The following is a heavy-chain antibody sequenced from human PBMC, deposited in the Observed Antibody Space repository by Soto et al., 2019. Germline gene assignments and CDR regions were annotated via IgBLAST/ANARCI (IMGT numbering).Heavy chain of an antibody. CDR3: ARGDYYDSSVLSRFDY. V-gene: IGHV3-21*04. D-gene: IGHD3-22*01. J-gene: IGHJ4*02. Sequence: PGGSLRLSCAASGFTFSSYSMNWVRQAPGKGLKWVSSISSSSSYIYYADSVKGRFTISRDNAKNSLYLQMNSLRSEDTAVYYCARGDYYDSSVLSRFDYWGQGTLVTVSS. CDR1: GFTFSSYS. CDR2: ISSSSSYI.